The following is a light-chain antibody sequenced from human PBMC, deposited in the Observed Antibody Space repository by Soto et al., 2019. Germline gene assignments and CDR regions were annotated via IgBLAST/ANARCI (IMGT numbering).Light chain of an antibody. CDR3: QQYNNWPHT. V-gene: IGKV3-15*01. CDR2: GVS. J-gene: IGKJ2*01. Sequence: EIVLTPSPGTLSLSPGERVTLSCRASQRVISSYLAWYQQKPGQAPRLLIFGVSTRATGVPVRFSGSGSGTEFTLTIDSLQSEDFAVYYCQQYNNWPHTFGQGTKVDIK. CDR1: QRVISSY.